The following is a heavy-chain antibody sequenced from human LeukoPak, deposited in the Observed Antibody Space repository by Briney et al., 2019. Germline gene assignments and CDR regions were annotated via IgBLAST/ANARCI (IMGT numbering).Heavy chain of an antibody. CDR2: ISSSGSTI. D-gene: IGHD3-9*01. CDR1: GFTFTSYS. J-gene: IGHJ4*02. CDR3: AREADGDILTGYMTYYFDY. Sequence: GGSLRLSCAGSGFTFTSYSMNWVRQAPGKGLEWVSYISSSGSTIYYADSVKGRFTISRDNAKNSLYLQMDSLRVEDTAMYYCAREADGDILTGYMTYYFDYWGQGTLVTVSS. V-gene: IGHV3-48*01.